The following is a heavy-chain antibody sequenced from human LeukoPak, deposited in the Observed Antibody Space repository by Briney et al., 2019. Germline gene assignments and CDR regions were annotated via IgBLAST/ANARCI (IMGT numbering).Heavy chain of an antibody. Sequence: SVKVSCKASGGTFSSYTISWVRQAPGQGLEWMGRIIPILGIANYAQKFQGRVTITADKSTSTAYMELSSLRSEDTAVYYCSRRAVNYLGDYYYMDVWGKGTTVTVSS. D-gene: IGHD1-7*01. CDR3: SRRAVNYLGDYYYMDV. CDR1: GGTFSSYT. V-gene: IGHV1-69*02. J-gene: IGHJ6*03. CDR2: IIPILGIA.